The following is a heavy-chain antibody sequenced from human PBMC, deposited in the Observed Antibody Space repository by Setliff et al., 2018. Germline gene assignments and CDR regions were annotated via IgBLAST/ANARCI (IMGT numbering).Heavy chain of an antibody. Sequence: TGGSLRLSCAASGFSFSRYEMIWVRQAPGKGLEWVSKTHIDGITVYSDSVKGRSIIYRDNARNSLHLQMNSLRAEDTAIYFCARRLPYYGMDVWGQGTTVTVSS. CDR3: ARRLPYYGMDV. V-gene: IGHV3-48*03. D-gene: IGHD2-15*01. CDR1: GFSFSRYE. CDR2: THIDGITV. J-gene: IGHJ6*02.